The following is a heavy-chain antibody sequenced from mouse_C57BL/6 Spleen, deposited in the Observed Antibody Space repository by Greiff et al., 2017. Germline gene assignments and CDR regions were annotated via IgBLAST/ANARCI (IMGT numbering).Heavy chain of an antibody. CDR2: IDPSDSYT. J-gene: IGHJ1*03. V-gene: IGHV1-59*01. Sequence: QVQLQQPGAELVRPGTSVKLSCKASGYTFTSYWMHWVKQRPGQGLEWIGVIDPSDSYTNYNQKFKGKATLTVDTSSSTAYMQLSSLTSEDSAVYYCARGPNWYFDVWGTGTTVTVSS. CDR1: GYTFTSYW. CDR3: ARGPNWYFDV.